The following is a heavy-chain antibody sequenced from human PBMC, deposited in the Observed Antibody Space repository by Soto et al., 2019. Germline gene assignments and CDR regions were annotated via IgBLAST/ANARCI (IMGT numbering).Heavy chain of an antibody. D-gene: IGHD1-26*01. Sequence: VHLVQSGGGVVQPGRSLRLSCAAPGNIFSGYGMHWVRQAPGKGLEWVAVIWFDGSERYYADSAKGRFTISRDNSKSTLYLQMDSRRAEDRAVYYCARDGVGATAFFGFLDYWGQGTLVSVSS. J-gene: IGHJ4*02. CDR3: ARDGVGATAFFGFLDY. CDR1: GNIFSGYG. CDR2: IWFDGSER. V-gene: IGHV3-33*01.